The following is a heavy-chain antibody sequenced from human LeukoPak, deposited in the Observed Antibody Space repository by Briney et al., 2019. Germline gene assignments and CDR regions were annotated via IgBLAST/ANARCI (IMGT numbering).Heavy chain of an antibody. CDR3: AKGGVATMRDGYNYYYYYMEV. CDR2: ISGSGGHT. D-gene: IGHD5-24*01. Sequence: GGSLRLSCAASGLTFTSHAMSSVRQAPGKGLEWVSPISGSGGHTYYGDSVKGRFTISRDNSKSTLYLQMNSLRAEDTAVYYCAKGGVATMRDGYNYYYYYMEVWGRGTTVTVSS. V-gene: IGHV3-23*01. J-gene: IGHJ6*03. CDR1: GLTFTSHA.